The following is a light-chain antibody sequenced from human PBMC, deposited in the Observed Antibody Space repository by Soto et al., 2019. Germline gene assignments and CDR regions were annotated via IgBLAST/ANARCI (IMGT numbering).Light chain of an antibody. CDR3: SSYTSSSTL. J-gene: IGLJ1*01. CDR2: EVS. V-gene: IGLV2-14*01. Sequence: SALTQPASVSGSPGQSITISCTGTSSDVGSYNYVSGYQQHPGKAPKLRIYEVSDRPSGISSRFSGSKSGNTASLTISGLQTEDEADYYCSSYTSSSTLFGTETKVTVL. CDR1: SSDVGSYNY.